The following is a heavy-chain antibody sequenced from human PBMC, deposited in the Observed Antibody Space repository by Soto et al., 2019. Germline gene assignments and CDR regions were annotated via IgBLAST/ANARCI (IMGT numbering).Heavy chain of an antibody. J-gene: IGHJ4*02. D-gene: IGHD3-10*01. CDR3: AKDVPIWGSGSYTDY. CDR2: ISYDGSNQ. V-gene: IGHV3-30*18. Sequence: KGLEWVTLISYDGSNQYYADSVKGRFTISRDNSKNTLYLQMNSLRAEDTAVYYCAKDVPIWGSGSYTDYWGQGTLVIVSS.